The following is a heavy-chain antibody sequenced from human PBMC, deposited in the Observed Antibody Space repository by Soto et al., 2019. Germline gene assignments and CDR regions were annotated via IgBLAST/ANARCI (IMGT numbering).Heavy chain of an antibody. J-gene: IGHJ4*02. CDR3: AKDGYYGSSGFYYYFDY. CDR1: GFTRYG. CDR2: VSADGSDK. V-gene: IGHV3-30*18. D-gene: IGHD3-10*01. Sequence: PGGSLRLSCAVSGFTRYGIHWVRQAPGKGLEWVAVVSADGSDKNYADSAEGRFTLSRDISKNTVYLQMNSLRAEDTAVYYCAKDGYYGSSGFYYYFDYWGLGTLVTVSS.